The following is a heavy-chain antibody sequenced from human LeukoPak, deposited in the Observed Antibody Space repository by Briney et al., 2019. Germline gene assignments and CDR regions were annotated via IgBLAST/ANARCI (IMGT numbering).Heavy chain of an antibody. CDR1: GGSIRSSSYY. CDR2: IYYSGST. Sequence: PSETLSLTCTVSGGSIRSSSYYWDWIRQPPGKGLEWIGSIYYSGSTYYNSSLKSRVSISVDTSKNQFSLKLSSVTAADTAVYYCARGPGFRSSGWSGIDYWGQGTLVTVSS. V-gene: IGHV4-39*07. D-gene: IGHD6-19*01. J-gene: IGHJ4*02. CDR3: ARGPGFRSSGWSGIDY.